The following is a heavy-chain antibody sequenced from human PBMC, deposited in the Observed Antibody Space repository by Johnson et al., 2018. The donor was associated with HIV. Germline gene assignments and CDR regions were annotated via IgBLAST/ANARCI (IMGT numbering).Heavy chain of an antibody. CDR3: ARGGQVVRGAKGDAFDI. CDR1: GFTFDDYG. D-gene: IGHD3-10*01. J-gene: IGHJ3*02. Sequence: VQLVESGGGVVRPGRSLRLSCAASGFTFDDYGMTWVRQPPGKGLEWVSGINWNGGSTGYADSVKGRFTISRDNAKNSLYLQMNSLRAEDTAVYYCARGGQVVRGAKGDAFDIWGQGTMVTVSS. V-gene: IGHV3-20*04. CDR2: INWNGGST.